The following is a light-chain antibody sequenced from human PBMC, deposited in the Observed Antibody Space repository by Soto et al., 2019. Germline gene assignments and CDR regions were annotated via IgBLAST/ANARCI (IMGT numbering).Light chain of an antibody. CDR1: SSDVGSYNL. Sequence: QSVLTQPASVSGSPGQSITISCTGTSSDVGSYNLVSWYQQHPGTAPKLLIYGDSNRPSGVPNRFSGSKSGTSASLAITGLQAEDEADYYCQSYDSSLNAYVFGTGTKVTVL. CDR3: QSYDSSLNAYV. J-gene: IGLJ1*01. V-gene: IGLV2-14*02. CDR2: GDS.